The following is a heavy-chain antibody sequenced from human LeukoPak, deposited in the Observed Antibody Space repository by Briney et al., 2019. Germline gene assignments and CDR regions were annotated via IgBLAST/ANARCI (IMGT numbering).Heavy chain of an antibody. CDR2: IMPLFNTA. J-gene: IGHJ6*03. CDR1: GGTFSSYS. V-gene: IGHV1-69*05. CDR3: ARVDRYHYYLDV. Sequence: ASVNVSCKASGGTFSSYSITWVRQAPGQGLEWMGGIMPLFNTANYEQQFQGRVTITTDESTSTVYMEMSSVRFEDTAMYYCARVDRYHYYLDVWGKGTTVTVSS.